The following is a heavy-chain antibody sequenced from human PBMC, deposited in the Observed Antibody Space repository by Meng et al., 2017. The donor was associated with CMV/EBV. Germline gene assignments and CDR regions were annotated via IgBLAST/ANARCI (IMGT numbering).Heavy chain of an antibody. D-gene: IGHD3-22*01. Sequence: SETLSLICAVYGGSFSGYDWTWIRQSPGKGLEWIGEINHRGSTNYNPSLKSRLTISLDTSKNQFSLKLKSVTAADTAVYYCARGSTSVTMIVVVFTAASLAYDSWGQGTLVTVSS. V-gene: IGHV4-34*01. J-gene: IGHJ4*02. CDR2: INHRGST. CDR1: GGSFSGYD. CDR3: ARGSTSVTMIVVVFTAASLAYDS.